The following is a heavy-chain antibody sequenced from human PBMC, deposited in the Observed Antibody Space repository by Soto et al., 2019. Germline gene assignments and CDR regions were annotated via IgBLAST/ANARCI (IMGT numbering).Heavy chain of an antibody. CDR2: ISSSGSTI. Sequence: LRLSCAASGFSFNTYEMNWVRQAPGKGLEWVSYISSSGSTIYYADSVKGRFTISRDNAKNSLYLQMNSLRAEDTAVYFCARGRARSDFDYWGQGTLVTVSS. J-gene: IGHJ4*02. V-gene: IGHV3-48*03. CDR3: ARGRARSDFDY. CDR1: GFSFNTYE.